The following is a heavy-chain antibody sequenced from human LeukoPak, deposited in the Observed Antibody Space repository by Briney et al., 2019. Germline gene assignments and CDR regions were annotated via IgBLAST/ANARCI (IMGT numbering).Heavy chain of an antibody. Sequence: GAPVKVSFKASGYTFTSYGINWVRQPPGQGVEWMGWINAYNGNKNYAQKLQCRVTMATDTSTSTAYMELRSLRSDDTAVYHCAREEGYSSSWYGRNYYYCGMDVWGQGTTVTVSS. CDR1: GYTFTSYG. CDR3: AREEGYSSSWYGRNYYYCGMDV. CDR2: INAYNGNK. J-gene: IGHJ6*02. D-gene: IGHD6-13*01. V-gene: IGHV1-18*01.